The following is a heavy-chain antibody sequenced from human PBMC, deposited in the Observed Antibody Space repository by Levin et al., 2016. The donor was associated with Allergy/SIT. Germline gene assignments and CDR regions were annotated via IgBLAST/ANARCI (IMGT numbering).Heavy chain of an antibody. CDR3: VKDRVYSSSWYYFDY. J-gene: IGHJ4*02. Sequence: VRQAPGKGLEYVSAISSNGGSTYYADSVKGRFTISRDNSKNTLYLQMSSLRAEDTAVYYCVKDRVYSSSWYYFDYWGQGTLVTVSS. D-gene: IGHD6-13*01. V-gene: IGHV3-64D*06. CDR2: ISSNGGST.